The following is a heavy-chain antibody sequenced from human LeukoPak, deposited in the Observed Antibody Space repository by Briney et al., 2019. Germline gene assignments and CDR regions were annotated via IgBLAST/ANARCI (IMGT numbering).Heavy chain of an antibody. V-gene: IGHV3-23*01. CDR1: GFTFSSYA. Sequence: GGSLRLSCAASGFTFSSYAMSWVRQAPGKGLEWVSAISGSGGSTYYADSVKGRFTISRDNAKNSLYLQMNSLRAEDTAVYYCASNYGILNPFDYWGQGTLVTVSS. D-gene: IGHD4-17*01. CDR2: ISGSGGST. CDR3: ASNYGILNPFDY. J-gene: IGHJ4*02.